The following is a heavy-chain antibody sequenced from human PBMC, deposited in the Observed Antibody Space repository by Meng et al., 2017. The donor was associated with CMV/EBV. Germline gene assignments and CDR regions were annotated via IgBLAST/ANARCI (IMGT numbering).Heavy chain of an antibody. CDR2: INHSGST. J-gene: IGHJ4*02. D-gene: IGHD5-24*01. CDR3: ARALVNKRWLTKVDY. V-gene: IGHV4-34*01. CDR1: GGSFSGYY. Sequence: AVYGGSFSGYYWSWIRQPPGKGLEWIGEINHSGSTNYNPSLKSRVTISVDTSKNQFSLKLSSVTAADTAVYYCARALVNKRWLTKVDYWGQGTLVTVSS.